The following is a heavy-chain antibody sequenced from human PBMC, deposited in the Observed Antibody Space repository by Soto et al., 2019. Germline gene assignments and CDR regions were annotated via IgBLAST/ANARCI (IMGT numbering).Heavy chain of an antibody. D-gene: IGHD6-13*01. J-gene: IGHJ6*02. CDR1: GGSISSYY. CDR2: IYYSGST. CDR3: ASSNIAAAGFYYYGMDV. V-gene: IGHV4-59*01. Sequence: PSDLYLTCTVSGGSISSYYWSWIRQPPGKGLEWIGYIYYSGSTNYNPSLKSRVTISVDTSKNQFSLKLSSVTAADTAAYYCASSNIAAAGFYYYGMDVWGRGTTVTVSS.